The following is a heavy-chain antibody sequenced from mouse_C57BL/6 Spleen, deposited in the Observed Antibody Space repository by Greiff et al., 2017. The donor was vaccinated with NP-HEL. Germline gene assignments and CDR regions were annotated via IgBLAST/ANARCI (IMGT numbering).Heavy chain of an antibody. J-gene: IGHJ2*01. D-gene: IGHD2-2*01. Sequence: QVQLQQPGAELVKPGASVKLSCKASGYTFTSYWMHWVKQRPGQGLEWIGMIHPNSGSTNYNEKFKSKATLTVDKSSSTAYMQLSSLTSEDAAVYYCAREVTTYFGDWGQGTTLTVSS. CDR1: GYTFTSYW. CDR3: AREVTTYFGD. V-gene: IGHV1-64*01. CDR2: IHPNSGST.